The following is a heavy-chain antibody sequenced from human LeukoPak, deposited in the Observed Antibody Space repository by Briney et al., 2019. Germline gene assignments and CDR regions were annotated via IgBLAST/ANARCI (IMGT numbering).Heavy chain of an antibody. D-gene: IGHD3-16*01. V-gene: IGHV3-7*01. CDR2: IKHNGDEL. Sequence: PGGSLRLSCAPSGFTFSSYWMTWVRQAPGKGLEWVANIKHNGDELNYVDSVEDRFTISRDNAKNSLYLHMTSLRAEDTAVYYCARELRTFDSWGQGTLVTVSS. J-gene: IGHJ4*02. CDR3: ARELRTFDS. CDR1: GFTFSSYW.